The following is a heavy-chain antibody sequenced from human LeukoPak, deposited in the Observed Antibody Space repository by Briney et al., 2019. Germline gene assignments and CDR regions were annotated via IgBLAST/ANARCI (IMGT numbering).Heavy chain of an antibody. J-gene: IGHJ4*02. CDR1: GFTFSSYA. CDR3: AKDGEYSYGYLKAPYYFGY. Sequence: GGSLRLSCAASGFTFSSYAMSWVRQAPGKGLEWVSAISGSGGSTYYADSVKGRFTISRDNSKNTLYLQMNSLRAEDTAVYYCAKDGEYSYGYLKAPYYFGYWSQGTLVTVSS. D-gene: IGHD5-18*01. CDR2: ISGSGGST. V-gene: IGHV3-23*01.